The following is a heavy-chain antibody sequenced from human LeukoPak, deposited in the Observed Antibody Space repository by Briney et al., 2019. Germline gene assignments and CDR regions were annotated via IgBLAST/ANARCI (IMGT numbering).Heavy chain of an antibody. Sequence: ASVKVSCKASGYTFTGYYMHWVRQAPGQGLEWMGWINPNSGGTNYAQKFQGRVTMTRNTSISTAYMELSRLRSDDTAVYYCARARSGYSRARYFDYWGQGTLVTVSS. CDR3: ARARSGYSRARYFDY. CDR2: INPNSGGT. CDR1: GYTFTGYY. V-gene: IGHV1-2*02. J-gene: IGHJ4*02. D-gene: IGHD5-18*01.